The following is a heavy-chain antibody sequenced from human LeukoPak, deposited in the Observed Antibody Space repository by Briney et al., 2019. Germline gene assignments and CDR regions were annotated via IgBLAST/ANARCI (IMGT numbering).Heavy chain of an antibody. D-gene: IGHD6-6*01. Sequence: GGSLRLSCAASGFTFSSYAMSWVRQAPEKGLEWVSAIRASGISTYYADSVKGRFTISRDNSKNTLYLQMNSLTAEDTAVYYCAKVGGSTIASRRAIDYWGQGTLVTVSS. CDR3: AKVGGSTIASRRAIDY. CDR1: GFTFSSYA. V-gene: IGHV3-23*01. J-gene: IGHJ4*02. CDR2: IRASGIST.